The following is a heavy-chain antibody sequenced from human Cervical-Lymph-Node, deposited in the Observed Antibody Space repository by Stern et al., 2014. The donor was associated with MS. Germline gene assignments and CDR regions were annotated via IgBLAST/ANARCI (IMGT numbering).Heavy chain of an antibody. CDR1: GFTFSSYG. CDR2: TSYDGNHK. D-gene: IGHD2-8*01. Sequence: VQLVESGGAVVPPGRSLRLSCAASGFTFSSYGMHWVRQAPGKGLECVTVTSYDGNHKYYAASVKGRFTISRDNSKNTLHLQMNSVTPDDTAIYYCARDYEDTSMLFDHWGQGTLVTVSS. V-gene: IGHV3-30*03. CDR3: ARDYEDTSMLFDH. J-gene: IGHJ4*02.